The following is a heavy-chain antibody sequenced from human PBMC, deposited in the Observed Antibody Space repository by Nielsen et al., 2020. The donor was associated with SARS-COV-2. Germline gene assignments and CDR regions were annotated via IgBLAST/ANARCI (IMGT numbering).Heavy chain of an antibody. CDR3: AKGYSGYGKDAFDI. CDR2: ISYDGSNK. CDR1: GFTFSSYA. J-gene: IGHJ3*02. V-gene: IGHV3-30*04. Sequence: GESLKISCAASGFTFSSYAMHWVRQAPGKGLEWVAVISYDGSNKYYADSVKGRFTISRDNSKNTLYLLMNSLRAEDTAVYYCAKGYSGYGKDAFDIWGQGTMVTVSS. D-gene: IGHD5-12*01.